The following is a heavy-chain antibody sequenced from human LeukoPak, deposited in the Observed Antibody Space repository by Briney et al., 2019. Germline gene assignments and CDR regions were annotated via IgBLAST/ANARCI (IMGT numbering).Heavy chain of an antibody. CDR1: GYTFNDYY. J-gene: IGHJ6*03. V-gene: IGHV1-2*02. CDR2: ISPNSGGT. D-gene: IGHD4-11*01. Sequence: GASVKVSCKASGYTFNDYYIHWVRQAPGQGLEWVGWISPNSGGTSYAQKFQGRVTITADKSTSTAYMELSSLRSEDTAVYYCARVNSYYYYYMDVWGKGTTVTVSS. CDR3: ARVNSYYYYYMDV.